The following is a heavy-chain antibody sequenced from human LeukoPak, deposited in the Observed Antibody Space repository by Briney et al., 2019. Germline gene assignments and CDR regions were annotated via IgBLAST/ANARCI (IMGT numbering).Heavy chain of an antibody. CDR2: IYYSGST. D-gene: IGHD6-13*01. V-gene: IGHV4-59*01. CDR3: ARGYSSSWYHYYYYMDV. Sequence: TSETLSLTCTVSGGSISSYYWSWIRQPPGKGLEWIGYIYYSGSTNYNPSLKSRVTISVDTSKNQFSLKLSSVTAADTAVYYCARGYSSSWYHYYYYMDVWGKGTTVTVSS. CDR1: GGSISSYY. J-gene: IGHJ6*03.